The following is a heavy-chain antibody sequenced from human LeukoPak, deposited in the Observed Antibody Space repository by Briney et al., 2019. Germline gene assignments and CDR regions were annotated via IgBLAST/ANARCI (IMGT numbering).Heavy chain of an antibody. J-gene: IGHJ5*02. D-gene: IGHD4-17*01. CDR3: ARADYGDYERVISWFDP. CDR2: ISAYNGNT. Sequence: ASVKVSCKASGYTFTSYGISWVRQAPGQGLEWMGWISAYNGNTNYAQKLQGRVTMTTDTSTSTAYMELRSLRPDDTAVYYCARADYGDYERVISWFDPWGQGTLVTVSS. CDR1: GYTFTSYG. V-gene: IGHV1-18*01.